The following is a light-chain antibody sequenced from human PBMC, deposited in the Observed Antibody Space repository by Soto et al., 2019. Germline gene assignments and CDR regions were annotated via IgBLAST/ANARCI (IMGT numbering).Light chain of an antibody. J-gene: IGKJ1*01. CDR3: QQYNDRPRT. CDR1: QNIDGNF. V-gene: IGKV3-15*01. Sequence: EIVLTQSPGTLSLSPGERATLSCRASQNIDGNFLVWHQQKPGQAPRLLINGASTRAIGVPARFSGSGSGTEFTLTISSLQSEDFGVYYCQQYNDRPRTFGQGTKVDIK. CDR2: GAS.